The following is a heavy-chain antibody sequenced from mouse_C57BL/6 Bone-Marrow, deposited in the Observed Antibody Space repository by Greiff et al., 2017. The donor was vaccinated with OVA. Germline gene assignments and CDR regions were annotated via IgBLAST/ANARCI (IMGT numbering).Heavy chain of an antibody. D-gene: IGHD2-5*01. CDR2: ISSGGSYT. Sequence: EVKLVESGGDLVKPGGSLKLSCAASGFTFSSYGMSWVRQTPDKRLEWVATISSGGSYTYYPDSVKGRFTIYRDNAKNTLYLQMSSLKSEDTAMYYCARGAVTGFAYWGQGTLVTVSA. CDR3: ARGAVTGFAY. CDR1: GFTFSSYG. J-gene: IGHJ3*01. V-gene: IGHV5-6*02.